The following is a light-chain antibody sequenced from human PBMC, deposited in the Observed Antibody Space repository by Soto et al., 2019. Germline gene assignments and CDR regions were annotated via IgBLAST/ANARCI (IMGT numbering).Light chain of an antibody. V-gene: IGKV3-15*01. CDR2: GAS. CDR1: QSVSTN. J-gene: IGKJ1*01. CDR3: QQYNDWPRT. Sequence: EIALTQSPGTLSVSPGERATLSCRASQSVSTNLAWYQQRRGQAPRLLIYGASTRATGVPARLSGSGSGTEFTLTISSLQSEDFAVYYCQQYNDWPRTFGQGTKVDIK.